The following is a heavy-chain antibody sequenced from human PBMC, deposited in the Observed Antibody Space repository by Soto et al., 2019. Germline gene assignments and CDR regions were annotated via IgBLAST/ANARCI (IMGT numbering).Heavy chain of an antibody. CDR2: ICSSVST. D-gene: IGHD6-19*01. V-gene: IGHV4-61*01. Sequence: HVQLQESGPGLVKPSETLSLTCTVSGDSVSSGSKCWSWIRQPPGKALELIAYICSSVSTNYNPSLKSRVTISRDTSKNQLSRRMTAVTAEDTAVYYCARSGGGSGWLGGQGTLVTVSS. CDR3: ARSGGGSGWL. CDR1: GDSVSSGSKC. J-gene: IGHJ4*02.